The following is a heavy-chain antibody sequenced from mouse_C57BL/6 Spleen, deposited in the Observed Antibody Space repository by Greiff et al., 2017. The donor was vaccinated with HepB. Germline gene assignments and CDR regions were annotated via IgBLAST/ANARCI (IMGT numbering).Heavy chain of an antibody. Sequence: EVQGVESGGGLVKPGGSLKLSCAASGFTFSSYAMSWVRQTPEKRLEWVATISDGGSYTYYPDNVKGRFTISRDNAKNNLYLQMSHLKSEDTAMYYWARDPNYYGSRNYAMDYWGQGTSVTVSS. J-gene: IGHJ4*01. V-gene: IGHV5-4*01. CDR3: ARDPNYYGSRNYAMDY. D-gene: IGHD1-1*01. CDR1: GFTFSSYA. CDR2: ISDGGSYT.